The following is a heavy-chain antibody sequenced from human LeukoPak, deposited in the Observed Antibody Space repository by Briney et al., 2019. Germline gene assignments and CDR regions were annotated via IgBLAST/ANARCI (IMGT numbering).Heavy chain of an antibody. J-gene: IGHJ4*02. D-gene: IGHD3-22*01. CDR3: ARDLGYYDSSGYYSDY. CDR1: GGSISSSNW. Sequence: SGTLSLTCAVSGGSISSSNWWSWVRQPPGKGLEWIGEINHSGSTNYNPSLKSRVTISVDTSKNQFSLKLSSVTAADTAVYYCARDLGYYDSSGYYSDYWGQGTLVTVSS. CDR2: INHSGST. V-gene: IGHV4-4*02.